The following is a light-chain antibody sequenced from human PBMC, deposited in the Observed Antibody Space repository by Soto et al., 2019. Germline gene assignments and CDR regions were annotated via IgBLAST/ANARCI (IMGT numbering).Light chain of an antibody. CDR3: QHRMNWPLT. V-gene: IGKV3-11*01. CDR1: QTVSSY. Sequence: EIVFAPSPATLSFSPGERATVSCRASQTVSSYLLWYQQKPGQAPRLLIYDASNRATGVPARFTGSGSETDFTLTISSLESEDFAVYYCQHRMNWPLTFGQGTRLEIK. CDR2: DAS. J-gene: IGKJ5*01.